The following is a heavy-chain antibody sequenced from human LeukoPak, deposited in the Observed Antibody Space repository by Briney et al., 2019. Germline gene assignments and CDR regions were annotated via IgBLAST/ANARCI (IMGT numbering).Heavy chain of an antibody. V-gene: IGHV3-23*01. D-gene: IGHD2-2*01. Sequence: GGSLRLSCAASGFTFRNTWMNWVRQAPGKGLEWVSAISGSGSSTYSADSVKGRFTISRDNSKNTLYLQMNSLRAEDTAVYYCAKNPTSDVDYWGQGTLVTVSS. J-gene: IGHJ4*02. CDR1: GFTFRNTW. CDR3: AKNPTSDVDY. CDR2: ISGSGSST.